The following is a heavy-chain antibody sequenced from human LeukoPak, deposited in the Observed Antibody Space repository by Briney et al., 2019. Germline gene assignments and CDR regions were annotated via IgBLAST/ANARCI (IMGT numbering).Heavy chain of an antibody. CDR2: IKGKTDGGTT. Sequence: PGGSLRLSCAASGFTFSSYSMNWVRQAPGKGLEWVGRIKGKTDGGTTDYTAPVKGRFTISRDDSKNTLFLQMNSLKTEDTAVYYCTTVRRVGHCSSTRCDVEDVWGQGTTVTVSS. CDR3: TTVRRVGHCSSTRCDVEDV. CDR1: GFTFSSYS. J-gene: IGHJ6*02. V-gene: IGHV3-15*01. D-gene: IGHD2-2*01.